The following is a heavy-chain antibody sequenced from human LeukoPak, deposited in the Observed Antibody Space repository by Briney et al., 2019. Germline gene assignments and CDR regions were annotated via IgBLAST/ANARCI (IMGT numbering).Heavy chain of an antibody. D-gene: IGHD4-17*01. CDR2: ISSSSSTI. Sequence: GGSLRLSCAASGFTFSNYGINWVRQAPGEGLEWVSYISSSSSTIHYADSAQGRFTISRDNAKNSLYLQMNSLRAEDTAVYYCARVRGDYLAFDIWGQGTMVIVSS. J-gene: IGHJ3*02. CDR3: ARVRGDYLAFDI. CDR1: GFTFSNYG. V-gene: IGHV3-48*01.